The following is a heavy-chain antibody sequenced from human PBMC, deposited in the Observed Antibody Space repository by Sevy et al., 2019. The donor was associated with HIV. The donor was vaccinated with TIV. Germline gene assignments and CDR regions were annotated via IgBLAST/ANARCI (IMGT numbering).Heavy chain of an antibody. V-gene: IGHV3-73*01. J-gene: IGHJ4*02. CDR3: TRLGSGPPKMATTSPALYYFDY. CDR2: IRSKANSYAT. Sequence: GGSLRLSCAASGFTFSGSAMHWVRQASGKGLEWVGRIRSKANSYATAYAASVKGRFTISRDDSKNTAYLQMNSLKTEDTAVYHCTRLGSGPPKMATTSPALYYFDYWGQGTLVTVSS. D-gene: IGHD1-1*01. CDR1: GFTFSGSA.